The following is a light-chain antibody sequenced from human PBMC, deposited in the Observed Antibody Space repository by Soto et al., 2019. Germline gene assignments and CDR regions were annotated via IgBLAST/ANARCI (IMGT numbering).Light chain of an antibody. Sequence: EIVLTQSPGTLSLSPGERATLSCRASQSISSSYLAWYQQKPGQAPRLLIYGASSRATGIPDRFSGSGSGTDFTLTISRLETEDFAVYYCQQYGSSPVTFGQGTRLEIK. CDR3: QQYGSSPVT. V-gene: IGKV3-20*01. CDR2: GAS. J-gene: IGKJ5*01. CDR1: QSISSSY.